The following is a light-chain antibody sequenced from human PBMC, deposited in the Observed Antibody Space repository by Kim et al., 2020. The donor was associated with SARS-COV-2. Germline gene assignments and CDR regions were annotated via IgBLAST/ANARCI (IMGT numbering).Light chain of an antibody. J-gene: IGLJ3*02. Sequence: GQFLTIPCTGTGSDVGASNYVSWYQQHPGKAPKLMIYDVIKRPSGVSDRFSASKSGNTASLTISGLQAEDEADYYCISFTNDATWVFGGGTQLTVL. V-gene: IGLV2-14*03. CDR2: DVI. CDR3: ISFTNDATWV. CDR1: GSDVGASNY.